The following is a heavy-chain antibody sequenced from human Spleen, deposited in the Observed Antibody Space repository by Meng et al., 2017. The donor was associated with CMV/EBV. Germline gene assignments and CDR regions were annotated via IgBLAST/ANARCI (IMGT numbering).Heavy chain of an antibody. D-gene: IGHD2-15*01. CDR1: GFIFRGYA. V-gene: IGHV3-30*14. J-gene: IGHJ6*02. CDR2: ISYDGSNK. CDR3: ASRPPGRRIYGMDV. Sequence: GESLKISCVGSGFIFRGYAMSWVRQAPGKGLEWVAVISYDGSNKYYADSVKGRFTISRDNSKNTLYLQMNSLRAEDAAVYYCASRPPGRRIYGMDVWGQGTTVTVSS.